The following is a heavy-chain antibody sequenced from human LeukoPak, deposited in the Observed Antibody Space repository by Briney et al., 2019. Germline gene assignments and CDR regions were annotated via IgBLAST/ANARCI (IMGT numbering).Heavy chain of an antibody. V-gene: IGHV3-21*01. CDR3: AREDKLELSVFDI. J-gene: IGHJ3*02. CDR2: ISSSSGYI. CDR1: GFPFSTYN. Sequence: GGSLRLSCVVSGFPFSTYNMNWVRQAPGKGLEWVSSISSSSGYIYYADSVKGRFTISRDNAKTSLYLQMNSLRDEDTAVYYCAREDKLELSVFDIWGQGTMVTVSS. D-gene: IGHD1-7*01.